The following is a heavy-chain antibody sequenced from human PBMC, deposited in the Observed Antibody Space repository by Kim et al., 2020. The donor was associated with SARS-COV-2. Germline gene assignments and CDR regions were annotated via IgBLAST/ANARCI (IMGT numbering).Heavy chain of an antibody. CDR2: T. J-gene: IGHJ5*02. Sequence: TNYAQKFQGRVTMTRDTSISTAYMELSRLRSDDTAVYYCASSGYEFWFDPWGQGTLVTVSS. D-gene: IGHD5-12*01. V-gene: IGHV1-2*02. CDR3: ASSGYEFWFDP.